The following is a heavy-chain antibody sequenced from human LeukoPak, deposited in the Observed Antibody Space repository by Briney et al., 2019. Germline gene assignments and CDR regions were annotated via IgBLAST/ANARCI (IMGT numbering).Heavy chain of an antibody. CDR2: FDPEDGET. J-gene: IGHJ4*02. Sequence: ASVKVSCKVSGYTLTELSMHWVRQAPGKGLEWMGGFDPEDGETIYAQKFQGRVTMTEDTSTDTAYMERSSLRSEYTAVYYCATHDEEKTTVIRYWGQGTLVTVSS. V-gene: IGHV1-24*01. CDR3: ATHDEEKTTVIRY. CDR1: GYTLTELS. D-gene: IGHD4-11*01.